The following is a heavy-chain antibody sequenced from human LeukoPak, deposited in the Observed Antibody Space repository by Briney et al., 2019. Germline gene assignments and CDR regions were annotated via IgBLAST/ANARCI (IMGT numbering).Heavy chain of an antibody. D-gene: IGHD1-1*01. CDR2: IYPADSNT. CDR1: GYSFTSYW. CDR3: ARDLDKGGKSNASEI. V-gene: IGHV5-51*01. Sequence: HGESLKISCKGSGYSFTSYWIAWVRQMPGKGLEWMGIIYPADSNTRYSPSFQGLVTISADKSISTAYLQWSSLKASDSAMYYCARDLDKGGKSNASEIWAKGTM. J-gene: IGHJ3*02.